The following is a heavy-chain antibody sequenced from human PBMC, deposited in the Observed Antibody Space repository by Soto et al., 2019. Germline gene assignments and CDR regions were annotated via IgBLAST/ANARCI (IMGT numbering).Heavy chain of an antibody. CDR2: ISAYNGNT. Sequence: ASVKVSCKASGCTFTSYGISWVRQAPGQGLEWMGWISAYNGNTNYAQKLQGRVTMTTDTSTSTAYMELRSLRSDDTAVYYCARDGDCSSTSCYRGYYYYYGMDVWGQGTTVTVSS. J-gene: IGHJ6*02. V-gene: IGHV1-18*04. CDR3: ARDGDCSSTSCYRGYYYYYGMDV. CDR1: GCTFTSYG. D-gene: IGHD2-2*02.